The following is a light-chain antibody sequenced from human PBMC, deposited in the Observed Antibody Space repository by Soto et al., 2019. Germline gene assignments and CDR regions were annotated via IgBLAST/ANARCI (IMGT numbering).Light chain of an antibody. CDR2: GVS. Sequence: TQPQPTLPGSPGEKVTPSCRAVESLLAFLAWYQQKPGQAPRLLMYGVSTRATGIPARFSGGGSATDFTLTISSLQSEDSAFYFCQSYNDWPFASGLGTRLEI. V-gene: IGKV3-15*01. J-gene: IGKJ2*01. CDR1: ESLLAF. CDR3: QSYNDWPFA.